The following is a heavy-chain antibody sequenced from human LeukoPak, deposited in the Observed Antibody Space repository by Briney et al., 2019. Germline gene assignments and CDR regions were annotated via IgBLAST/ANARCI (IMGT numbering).Heavy chain of an antibody. D-gene: IGHD5-18*01. V-gene: IGHV1-69*05. Sequence: SVKVSCKASGGTFSSYTISWVRQAPGQGLEWMGRIIPIFGTANYAQKFQGRVTITTDESTSTAYMELSSLRSEDTAVYYCARPLGGYSYGFGYWGQGTLVTVSS. CDR1: GGTFSSYT. J-gene: IGHJ4*02. CDR3: ARPLGGYSYGFGY. CDR2: IIPIFGTA.